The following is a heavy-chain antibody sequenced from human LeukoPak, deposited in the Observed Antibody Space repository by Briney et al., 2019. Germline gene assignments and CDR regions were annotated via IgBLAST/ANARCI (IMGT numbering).Heavy chain of an antibody. J-gene: IGHJ4*02. V-gene: IGHV3-30*18. D-gene: IGHD4-23*01. CDR1: GFTFSSYG. CDR3: AKDLGGNSGLMGY. CDR2: ISYDGSNK. Sequence: GRSLRLSCAASGFTFSSYGMHWVRQAPGKGLEWVAVISYDGSNKYYADSVKGRFTISRDNSKNTLYLQMNSLRAEDTAVYYCAKDLGGNSGLMGYWGQGTLATVSS.